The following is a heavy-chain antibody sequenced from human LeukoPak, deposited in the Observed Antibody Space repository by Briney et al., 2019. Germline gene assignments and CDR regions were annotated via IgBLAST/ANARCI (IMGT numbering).Heavy chain of an antibody. Sequence: SETLSLTCTVSGGSNSSSSYYWGWIRQPPGKGLEWIGSIYYSGTTYYNPSLKSRVTISVDTSKNQFSLKLRSVTAADAAVYYCARWYYYDRSAYPPSYFDNWGQGTLVTVSS. V-gene: IGHV4-39*01. CDR2: IYYSGTT. CDR3: ARWYYYDRSAYPPSYFDN. J-gene: IGHJ4*02. CDR1: GGSNSSSSYY. D-gene: IGHD3-22*01.